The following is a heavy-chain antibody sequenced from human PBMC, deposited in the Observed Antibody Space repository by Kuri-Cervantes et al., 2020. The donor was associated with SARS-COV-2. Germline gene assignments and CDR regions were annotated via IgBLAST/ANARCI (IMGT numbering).Heavy chain of an antibody. J-gene: IGHJ4*02. CDR3: ARAWGY. CDR2: ITHSGST. CDR1: GGSFSGYY. Sequence: SQTLSLTCAVYGGSFSGYYWSWIRQPPGKGLEWIGEITHSGSTNYNPSLKSRVTISVDTSKNQFSLKLSSVTAADTAVYYCARAWGYWGQGTLVTVSS. V-gene: IGHV4-34*01. D-gene: IGHD3-16*01.